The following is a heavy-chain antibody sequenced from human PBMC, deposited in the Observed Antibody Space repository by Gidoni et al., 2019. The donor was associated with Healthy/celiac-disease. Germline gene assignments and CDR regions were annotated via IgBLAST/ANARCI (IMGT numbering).Heavy chain of an antibody. J-gene: IGHJ4*02. CDR3: AKVNRPGSGSFDDY. V-gene: IGHV3-23*01. Sequence: EVQLLESGGGLVQPGGSLRLSCAASGFPFSSYAMSWVRQAPGKGLEWVSAISGSGGSTYYADSVKGRFTISRDNSKNTLYLQMNSLRAEDTAVYYCAKVNRPGSGSFDDYWGQGTLVTVSS. CDR2: ISGSGGST. CDR1: GFPFSSYA. D-gene: IGHD3-10*01.